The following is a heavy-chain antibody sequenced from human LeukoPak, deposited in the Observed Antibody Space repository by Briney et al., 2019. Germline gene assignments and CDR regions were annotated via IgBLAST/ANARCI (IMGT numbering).Heavy chain of an antibody. V-gene: IGHV3-23*01. CDR2: ISGNGGST. CDR3: AKDRTGTTSAWFDP. Sequence: GGSLRLSCAASGLTFSSYAMSWVRQAPGKGLEWVSAISGNGGSTYYADSVKGRFTISRDNSKNTLYLQMNSLRAEDTAVYYCAKDRTGTTSAWFDPWGQGTLVTVSS. J-gene: IGHJ5*02. CDR1: GLTFSSYA. D-gene: IGHD1-7*01.